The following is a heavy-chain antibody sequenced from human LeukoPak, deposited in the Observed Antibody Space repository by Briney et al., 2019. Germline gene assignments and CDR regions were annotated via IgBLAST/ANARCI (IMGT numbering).Heavy chain of an antibody. CDR2: INPNSGGT. CDR1: GYTFTGYY. D-gene: IGHD2-15*01. J-gene: IGHJ4*02. CDR3: ARGYRYCSGGSCYPLRFDY. V-gene: IGHV1-2*02. Sequence: ASEKVSCKASGYTFTGYYMHWVRQAPGQGLEWMGWINPNSGGTNYAQKFQGRVTMTRDTSISTAYMELSRLRSDDTAVYYCARGYRYCSGGSCYPLRFDYWGQGTLVTVSS.